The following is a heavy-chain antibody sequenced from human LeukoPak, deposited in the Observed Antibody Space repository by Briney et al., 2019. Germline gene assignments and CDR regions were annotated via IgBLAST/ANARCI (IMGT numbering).Heavy chain of an antibody. CDR2: IYPGDSDT. D-gene: IGHD3-3*02. Sequence: GESLKISCKGSGYSFTSYWIGWVRQMPGKGLEWMGIIYPGDSDTRYSPSFQGQVTISADKSISTAYLQWSSLKASDTATYYCARPAFLKWLAPPYYYYGMDVWGQGTTVTVSS. J-gene: IGHJ6*02. CDR1: GYSFTSYW. V-gene: IGHV5-51*01. CDR3: ARPAFLKWLAPPYYYYGMDV.